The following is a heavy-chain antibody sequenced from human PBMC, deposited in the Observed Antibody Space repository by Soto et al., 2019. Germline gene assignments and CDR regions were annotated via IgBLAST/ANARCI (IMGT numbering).Heavy chain of an antibody. J-gene: IGHJ6*02. Sequence: QVQLQQWGAGLLKPSETLSLTCAVYGGSFSGYYWSWIRQPLGKGLEWIGEINHSGSTNYNPSLKSRVTISVDTSKNQFSLKLSSVTAADTAVYYCARGGSGYDWLYYYYYGMDVWGQGTTVTVSS. CDR2: INHSGST. CDR1: GGSFSGYY. CDR3: ARGGSGYDWLYYYYYGMDV. D-gene: IGHD6-25*01. V-gene: IGHV4-34*01.